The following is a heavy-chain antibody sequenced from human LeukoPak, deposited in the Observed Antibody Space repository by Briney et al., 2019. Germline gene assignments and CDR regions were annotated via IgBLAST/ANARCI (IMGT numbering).Heavy chain of an antibody. CDR1: GGSISSYY. D-gene: IGHD4-17*01. Sequence: SETLSLTCTVSGGSISSYYWSWIRQPAGKGLEWIGRIYTSGSTNYNPSLKSRVTMSVDTSKNQFSLKVTSVTAADTAVYYCARAFGDYVSGDFDLWGRGTLVTVSS. CDR2: IYTSGST. J-gene: IGHJ2*01. CDR3: ARAFGDYVSGDFDL. V-gene: IGHV4-4*07.